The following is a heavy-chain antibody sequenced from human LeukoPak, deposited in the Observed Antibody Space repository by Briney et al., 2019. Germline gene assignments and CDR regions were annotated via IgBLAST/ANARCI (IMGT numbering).Heavy chain of an antibody. Sequence: SETLSLTCTVSGYSISSGYYWGWIRQPPGKGLEWIGSIYHSGSTFYNPSLKSRVTISVDTSKNQFSLKLSSVTAADTAVYYCARGDITMIRGVMGYEYWGQGTLVTVSS. D-gene: IGHD3-10*01. V-gene: IGHV4-38-2*02. CDR3: ARGDITMIRGVMGYEY. J-gene: IGHJ4*02. CDR2: IYHSGST. CDR1: GYSISSGYY.